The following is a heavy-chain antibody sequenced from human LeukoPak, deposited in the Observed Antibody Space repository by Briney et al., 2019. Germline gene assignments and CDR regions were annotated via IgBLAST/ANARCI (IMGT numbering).Heavy chain of an antibody. V-gene: IGHV4-59*12. D-gene: IGHD6-19*01. CDR2: IYYSGST. Sequence: SETLSLTCTVSGGSISSYYWSWIRQPPGKGLEWIGYIYYSGSTYYNPSLKSRVTISVDTSKNQFSLKLSSVTAADTAVYYCARARRGSGWPNAFDIWGQGTMVTVSS. J-gene: IGHJ3*02. CDR3: ARARRGSGWPNAFDI. CDR1: GGSISSYY.